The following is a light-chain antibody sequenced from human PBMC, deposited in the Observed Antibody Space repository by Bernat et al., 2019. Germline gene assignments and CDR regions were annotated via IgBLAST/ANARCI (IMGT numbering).Light chain of an antibody. CDR3: QQYDRYPLA. V-gene: IGKV1-16*01. Sequence: DIQMTQSPSSLSASVGDRVTITCRATQAISKYLAWVQQKPGKAPKSLIYGASTLFSGVPSRFSGSGSETDFTLTISSLQPEDSVTYYCQQYDRYPLAFGGGTKVEVK. J-gene: IGKJ4*01. CDR1: QAISKY. CDR2: GAS.